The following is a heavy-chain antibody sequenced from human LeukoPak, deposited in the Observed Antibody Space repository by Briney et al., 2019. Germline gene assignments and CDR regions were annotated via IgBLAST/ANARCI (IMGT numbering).Heavy chain of an antibody. Sequence: ASVKVSCKASGYTFANYGISWVRQAPGQGLERMGWISAYNGNADYAQNLQGRVTMATDTSTSTAYMDLRSLRPDDTAVYYCARVSGYCTSTSCHDYWGQGTLVTVSS. CDR3: ARVSGYCTSTSCHDY. CDR2: ISAYNGNA. J-gene: IGHJ4*02. D-gene: IGHD2-2*01. V-gene: IGHV1-18*01. CDR1: GYTFANYG.